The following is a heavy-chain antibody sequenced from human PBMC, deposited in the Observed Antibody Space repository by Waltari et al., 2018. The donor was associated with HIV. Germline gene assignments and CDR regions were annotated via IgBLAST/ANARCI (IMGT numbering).Heavy chain of an antibody. J-gene: IGHJ6*02. V-gene: IGHV1-69*01. Sequence: QVQLVQSGAEVTEPGSSMKVSCKASGGTFSNYLITWVRQAPGQGLEWMGGIIPSSGAANYAQKFKGRVTISTAQSATRVYLELSSLRSEDTAIYYCARGYNRFFEMAEGLGGHYYAMDVWGQGTTVTVSS. CDR3: ARGYNRFFEMAEGLGGHYYAMDV. CDR1: GGTFSNYL. D-gene: IGHD1-26*01. CDR2: IIPSSGAA.